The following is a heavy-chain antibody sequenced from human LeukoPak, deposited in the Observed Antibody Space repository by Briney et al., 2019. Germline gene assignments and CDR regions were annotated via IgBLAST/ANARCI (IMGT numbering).Heavy chain of an antibody. CDR3: AKHPQGAAGAHFDY. Sequence: GGSLRLSCAASGFVISNYAMSWVRQAPGKGLEWVSTISASGSRTYYTDSVKGRFSISRDNSRNTMYLQMNSLRAEDTAIYYCAKHPQGAAGAHFDYWGQGTLVTVSS. CDR1: GFVISNYA. D-gene: IGHD6-13*01. CDR2: ISASGSRT. V-gene: IGHV3-23*01. J-gene: IGHJ4*02.